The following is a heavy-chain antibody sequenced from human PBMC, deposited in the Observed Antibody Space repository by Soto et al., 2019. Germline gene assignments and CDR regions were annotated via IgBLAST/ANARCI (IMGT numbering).Heavy chain of an antibody. CDR2: IWYDGSNK. CDR3: ARDDNYYDSSGYYDY. V-gene: IGHV3-33*01. J-gene: IGHJ4*02. Sequence: QVQLVESGGGVVQPGRSLRLSCAASGFTFSSYGMHWVRQAPGKGLEWVAVIWYDGSNKYYADSVKGRFTISRDNSKNTRYLKMNSLRAEDTAVYYCARDDNYYDSSGYYDYWGQGTLVTVSS. D-gene: IGHD3-22*01. CDR1: GFTFSSYG.